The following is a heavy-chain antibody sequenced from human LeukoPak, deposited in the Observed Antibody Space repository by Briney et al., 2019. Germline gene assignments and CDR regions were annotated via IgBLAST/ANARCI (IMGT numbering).Heavy chain of an antibody. CDR2: INPNSGDT. J-gene: IGHJ3*02. CDR1: GYTFTGYY. Sequence: GPVKVSCKASGYTFTGYYMHWVRKAPGQGLEWMGWINPNSGDTNYAQKFQGRVTMTRDTSISTAYMELSRLRSDDTAMYYCARDLVHAFDIWGQGTMVTVSP. CDR3: ARDLVHAFDI. V-gene: IGHV1-2*02.